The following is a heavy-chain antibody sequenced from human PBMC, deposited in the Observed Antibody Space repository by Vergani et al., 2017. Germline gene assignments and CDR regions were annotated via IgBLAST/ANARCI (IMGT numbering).Heavy chain of an antibody. D-gene: IGHD3-3*01. CDR1: GGSFSGYY. V-gene: IGHV4-34*01. J-gene: IGHJ6*03. Sequence: QVQLQQWGAGLLKPSETLSLTCAVYGGSFSGYYWSWIRQPPGKGLEWIGEINHSGSTNYNPSLKSRVTISVDTSKNQFSLKLSSVTAADTAVYYCARVQELYDFWSGYRVRYYYYMDVWGKRTTVTVSS. CDR2: INHSGST. CDR3: ARVQELYDFWSGYRVRYYYYMDV.